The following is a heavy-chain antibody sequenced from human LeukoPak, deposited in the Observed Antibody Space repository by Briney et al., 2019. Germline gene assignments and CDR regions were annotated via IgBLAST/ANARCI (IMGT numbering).Heavy chain of an antibody. CDR2: INPSGGST. J-gene: IGHJ4*02. CDR3: ARDPRGNSVYVFDY. CDR1: GYTLTNYY. Sequence: ASVKVSCKASGYTLTNYYMHWVRQAPGQGLDWMGFINPSGGSTRYAQNFQGRVTMTRDTSTSTIYMELSSLRSEDTAVYYCARDPRGNSVYVFDYWGQGTLVTVSS. D-gene: IGHD5/OR15-5a*01. V-gene: IGHV1-46*01.